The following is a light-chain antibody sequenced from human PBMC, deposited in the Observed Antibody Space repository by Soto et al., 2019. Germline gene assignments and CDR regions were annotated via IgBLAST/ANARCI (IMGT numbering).Light chain of an antibody. CDR2: DAS. V-gene: IGKV1-33*01. CDR1: QDISNY. CDR3: QQYENLPFT. J-gene: IGKJ4*01. Sequence: DIPMTQSPSSLSASVGDRVTITCQASQDISNYVNWYQQKPGKAPKLLIYDASYLETGVPSRFSGSGSGTDFTFTISSLQPEDIATYYCQQYENLPFTFGGGTKVEIK.